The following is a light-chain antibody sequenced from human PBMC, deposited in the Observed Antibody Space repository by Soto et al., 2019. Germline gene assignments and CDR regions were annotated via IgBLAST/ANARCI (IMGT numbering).Light chain of an antibody. V-gene: IGLV2-14*01. CDR3: SSYTSSSPL. J-gene: IGLJ1*01. CDR2: DVS. CDR1: SSDVGGYNY. Sequence: QSALTQPASVSGSPGQSITISCTGTSSDVGGYNYVSWYQQHPGKAPKLMIYDVSNRPSGVPNRFSGSKSGNTASLTISGLQAEDEADYYCSSYTSSSPLFGTGTKVTAL.